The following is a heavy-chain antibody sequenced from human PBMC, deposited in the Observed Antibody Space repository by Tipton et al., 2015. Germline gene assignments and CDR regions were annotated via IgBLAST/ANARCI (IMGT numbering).Heavy chain of an antibody. CDR3: ARARGRHGGLFDS. V-gene: IGHV4-61*01. D-gene: IGHD4-23*01. CDR1: GDSVSSGSYY. J-gene: IGHJ4*02. CDR2: ISYTETS. Sequence: TLSLTCTVSGDSVSSGSYYWSWIRQPPGKGLEWIGYISYTETSHYNPSLKSRVTISVDTSKTQFSLKMRSVTATDTAVYYCARARGRHGGLFDSWGQGTLVTVSS.